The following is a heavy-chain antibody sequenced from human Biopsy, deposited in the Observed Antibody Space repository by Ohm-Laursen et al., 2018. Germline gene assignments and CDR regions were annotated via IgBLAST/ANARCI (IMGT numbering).Heavy chain of an antibody. V-gene: IGHV4-61*01. CDR1: GDSVSNGSFY. Sequence: SETLSLTWTVSGDSVSNGSFYWTWIRQPPGQGLEYIGYIYDRGSTANYNPSLESRVTMSVDMPKNQFSLKLSSVTAADTAIYYCARGMRSSGWPYFDSWGQGTLVTVSS. J-gene: IGHJ4*02. D-gene: IGHD6-19*01. CDR3: ARGMRSSGWPYFDS. CDR2: IYDRGSTA.